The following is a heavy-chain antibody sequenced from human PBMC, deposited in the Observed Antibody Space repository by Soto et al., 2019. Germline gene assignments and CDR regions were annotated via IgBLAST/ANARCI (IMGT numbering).Heavy chain of an antibody. CDR3: TREMANYDFWSGYLDLAFDI. D-gene: IGHD3-3*01. CDR2: IRSKANSYAT. V-gene: IGHV3-73*01. CDR1: GFTFSDFA. Sequence: GGSLRLSCAASGFTFSDFAMHLVRQASGKGLEWVGRIRSKANSYATAYAASVKGRFTISRDDSKNTAYLQMNSLKTEDTAVYYCTREMANYDFWSGYLDLAFDIWGQGTMVTVSS. J-gene: IGHJ3*02.